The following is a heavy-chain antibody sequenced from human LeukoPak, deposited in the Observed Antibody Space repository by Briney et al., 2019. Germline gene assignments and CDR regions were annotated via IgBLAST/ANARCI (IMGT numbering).Heavy chain of an antibody. CDR3: ARGSYYDFWSGYPSFDY. D-gene: IGHD3-3*01. CDR2: ISGSGGST. CDR1: GFTFSSYA. Sequence: GGSLRLSCAASGFTFSSYAMSWVRQAPGKGLEWVSAISGSGGSTYYADSVKGRFTISRDNAKNSLYLQMNSLRDEDTAVYYCARGSYYDFWSGYPSFDYWGQGTLVTVSS. V-gene: IGHV3-23*01. J-gene: IGHJ4*02.